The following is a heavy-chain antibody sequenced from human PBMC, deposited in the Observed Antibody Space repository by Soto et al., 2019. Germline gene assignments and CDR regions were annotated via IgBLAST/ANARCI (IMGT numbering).Heavy chain of an antibody. CDR3: ARVGHYYGSGTTYDY. Sequence: GASVKVSCKASGYTFTSYAMHWVRQAPGQRLEWMGWINAGNGNTKYLQKFQGRVTITRDTSASTAYMELSSLRSEDTAVYYCARVGHYYGSGTTYDYRGQGTLVTVSS. J-gene: IGHJ4*02. CDR1: GYTFTSYA. V-gene: IGHV1-3*01. CDR2: INAGNGNT. D-gene: IGHD3-10*01.